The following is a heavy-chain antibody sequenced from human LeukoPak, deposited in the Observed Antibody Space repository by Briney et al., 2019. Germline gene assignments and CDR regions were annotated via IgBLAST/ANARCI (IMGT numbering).Heavy chain of an antibody. CDR1: GFTFSSYG. CDR2: ISYDGSNK. J-gene: IGHJ4*02. CDR3: AKTGIVGATQYYFDY. V-gene: IGHV3-30*18. D-gene: IGHD1-26*01. Sequence: GSLRLSCAASGFTFSSYGMHWVRQAPGKGLEWVAVISYDGSNKYYADSVKGRFTISRDNSKNTLYLQMNSLRAEDTAVYYCAKTGIVGATQYYFDYWGQGTLVTVSS.